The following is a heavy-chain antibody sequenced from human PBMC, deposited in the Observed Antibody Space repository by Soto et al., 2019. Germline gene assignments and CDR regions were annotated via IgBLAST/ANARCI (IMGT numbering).Heavy chain of an antibody. CDR2: IIDGNGNT. J-gene: IGHJ4*02. D-gene: IGHD3-10*01. V-gene: IGHV1-3*01. CDR1: GYTFTSYA. Sequence: GASVKVSCKASGYTFTSYAMHWVRQAPGQRLEWMGWIIDGNGNTKYSQKFQGRVTLTRDTSTNTVYMELTGLRSEDTAVYYCARAIPYGSGSYFDYWGQGTLVTVSS. CDR3: ARAIPYGSGSYFDY.